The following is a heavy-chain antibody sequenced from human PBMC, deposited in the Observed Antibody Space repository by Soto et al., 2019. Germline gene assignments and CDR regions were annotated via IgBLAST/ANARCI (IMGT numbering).Heavy chain of an antibody. CDR2: INHSGST. CDR3: ARAGFGVVIISAWFDP. Sequence: SETLSLTCAVYGGSFSGYYWSWIRQPPGKGLEWIGEINHSGSTNYNPSLKSRVTISVDTSKNQFSLKLSSVTAADTAVYYCARAGFGVVIISAWFDPWGQGTLVTVSS. D-gene: IGHD3-3*01. CDR1: GGSFSGYY. V-gene: IGHV4-34*01. J-gene: IGHJ5*02.